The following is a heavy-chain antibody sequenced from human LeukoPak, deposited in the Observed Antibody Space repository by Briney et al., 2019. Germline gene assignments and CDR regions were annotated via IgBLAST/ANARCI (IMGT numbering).Heavy chain of an antibody. CDR1: GVSISPYY. Sequence: SETLSLSCAVSGVSISPYYWAWIRQPPGKGLEWIGYIHTSGSNNQYPSLKSRVTISVDKSKNHFSLRLTSVTAADTAVYYCARLSAAVHLGAFDLWGQGTMVTVSS. CDR2: IHTSGSN. J-gene: IGHJ3*01. CDR3: ARLSAAVHLGAFDL. D-gene: IGHD3-3*01. V-gene: IGHV4-4*09.